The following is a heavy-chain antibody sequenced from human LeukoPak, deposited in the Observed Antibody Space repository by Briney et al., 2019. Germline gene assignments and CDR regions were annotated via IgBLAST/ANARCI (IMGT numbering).Heavy chain of an antibody. CDR2: ISGTGGST. CDR1: GFTFSSYA. CDR3: ASLRGVYGMDV. J-gene: IGHJ6*02. V-gene: IGHV3-23*01. Sequence: PGGSLRHSCAASGFTFSSYAMSWVRQAPGKGLEWVSAISGTGGSTYSADSVKGRFTISRDNSKNTLYLQMNSLRAEDTAVYYCASLRGVYGMDVWGQGTTVTVSS. D-gene: IGHD3-10*01.